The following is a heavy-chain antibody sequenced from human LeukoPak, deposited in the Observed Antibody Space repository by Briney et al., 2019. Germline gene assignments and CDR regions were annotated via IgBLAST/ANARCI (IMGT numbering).Heavy chain of an antibody. J-gene: IGHJ3*02. CDR3: ARQGSGRAFDI. CDR1: GGSISSYY. Sequence: SETLSLTCTVSGGSISSYYWSWVRQPPGKGLEWIGYIYYTGSTNYNPSLKSRVTISVDTSKNQFSLKLISVTAADTAVYFCARQGSGRAFDIWGQGTMVTVSS. V-gene: IGHV4-59*08. CDR2: IYYTGST.